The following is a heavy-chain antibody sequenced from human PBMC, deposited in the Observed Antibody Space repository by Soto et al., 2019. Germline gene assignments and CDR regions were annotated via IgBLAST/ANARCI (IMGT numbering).Heavy chain of an antibody. D-gene: IGHD3-3*01. CDR2: IYYSGST. CDR3: ASGEWSPGIYYYYGMDV. CDR1: GGSISSSSYY. Sequence: QLQLQESGPGLVKPSETLSLTCTVSGGSISSSSYYWGWIRQPPGKGLEWIGSIYYSGSTYYNPSLKSRVTISVDTSKNQFSLKLSSVTAADTAVYYCASGEWSPGIYYYYGMDVWGQGTTVTVSS. J-gene: IGHJ6*02. V-gene: IGHV4-39*01.